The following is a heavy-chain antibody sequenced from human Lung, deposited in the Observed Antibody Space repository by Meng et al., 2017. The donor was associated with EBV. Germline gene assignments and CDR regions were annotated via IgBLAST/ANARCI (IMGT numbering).Heavy chain of an antibody. Sequence: ESGPRCVPHSQTRSLTCTRSGGSIRRGGHHWSWIRHQPGKSLEWIGYVDYSGSTYYNPSLKRLVSISVDTSNNQFSLKLSSVTASDTAVYYRARAVDTGYFDYWGQGTLVTVSS. CDR3: ARAVDTGYFDY. CDR1: GGSIRRGGHH. D-gene: IGHD5-18*01. CDR2: VDYSGST. J-gene: IGHJ4*02. V-gene: IGHV4-31*01.